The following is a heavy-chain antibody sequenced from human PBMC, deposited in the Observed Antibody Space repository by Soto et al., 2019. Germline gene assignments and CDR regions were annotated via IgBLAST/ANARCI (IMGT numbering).Heavy chain of an antibody. CDR2: ISSSSSTI. Sequence: EVQLVESGGGLVQPGGSLRLSCAASGFTFSSYSMNWVRQAPGKGLEWVSYISSSSSTIYYADSMKGRFTISRDNAKNSLYLQMNSLRAEDTAVYYCARHPERIAQIGWFDPWGLGTLVTVSS. J-gene: IGHJ5*02. CDR3: ARHPERIAQIGWFDP. CDR1: GFTFSSYS. D-gene: IGHD6-13*01. V-gene: IGHV3-48*01.